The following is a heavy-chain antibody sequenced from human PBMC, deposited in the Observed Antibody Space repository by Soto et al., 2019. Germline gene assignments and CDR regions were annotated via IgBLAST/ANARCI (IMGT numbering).Heavy chain of an antibody. Sequence: GGSLRLSCAASGFTFSSYAMHWVRQAPGKGLEWVAVISYAGSNKYYADSVKGRFTISRDNSKNTLYLQMNSLRAEDTAVYYCARDRSGYDFWSGYSGYGMDVWGQGTTVTVSS. V-gene: IGHV3-30-3*01. CDR1: GFTFSSYA. CDR2: ISYAGSNK. D-gene: IGHD3-3*01. CDR3: ARDRSGYDFWSGYSGYGMDV. J-gene: IGHJ6*02.